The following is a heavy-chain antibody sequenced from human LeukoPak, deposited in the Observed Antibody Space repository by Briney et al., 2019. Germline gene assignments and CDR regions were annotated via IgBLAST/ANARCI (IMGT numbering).Heavy chain of an antibody. CDR3: ARDPGGGYDLFKSLNY. CDR2: IWYDGSNK. CDR1: GFTFSSYG. V-gene: IGHV3-33*01. Sequence: PGGSLRLSCAASGFTFSSYGMHWVRQAPGKGLEWVAVIWYDGSNKYYADSVKGRFTISRDNSKNTLYLQMNSLRAEDTAVYYCARDPGGGYDLFKSLNYWGQGTLVTVSS. D-gene: IGHD5-12*01. J-gene: IGHJ4*02.